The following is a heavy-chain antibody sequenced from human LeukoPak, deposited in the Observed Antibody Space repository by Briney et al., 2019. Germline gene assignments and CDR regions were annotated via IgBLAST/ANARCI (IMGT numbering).Heavy chain of an antibody. V-gene: IGHV1-2*02. J-gene: IGHJ4*02. D-gene: IGHD3-10*01. CDR3: ARTERNDGSGSYYDY. CDR1: GYTFSDNY. CDR2: INPKSGGT. Sequence: GASVKVSCKASGYTFSDNYLHWVRQAPGQGLEWMGWINPKSGGTEYAQKFQGRVTMTRDTSTSTVYMELSSLKSEDTAVYYCARTERNDGSGSYYDYWGQGTLVTVSS.